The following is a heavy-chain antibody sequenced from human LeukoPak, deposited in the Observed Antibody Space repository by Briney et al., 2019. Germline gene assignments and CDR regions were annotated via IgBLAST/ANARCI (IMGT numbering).Heavy chain of an antibody. CDR1: GGSISSYY. V-gene: IGHV4-59*08. CDR3: ARRPNRRSTIFGVVPHNWFDP. D-gene: IGHD3-3*01. Sequence: PSETLSLTCTVSGGSISSYYWSWIRQPPGKGLEWIGYIYYSGSTNYNPSLKSRVTISVDTSKNQFSLKLSSVTAADTAVYYCARRPNRRSTIFGVVPHNWFDPWGQGTLVTVSS. J-gene: IGHJ5*02. CDR2: IYYSGST.